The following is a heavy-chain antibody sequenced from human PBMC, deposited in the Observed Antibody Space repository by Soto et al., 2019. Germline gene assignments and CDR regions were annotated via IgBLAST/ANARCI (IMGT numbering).Heavy chain of an antibody. D-gene: IGHD6-19*01. CDR3: AREGAVAGISHYYYYGMDV. CDR2: IKQDGSEK. Sequence: GGSLRLSCAASGFTFSSYWMSWVRQAPGKGLEWVANIKQDGSEKYYVDSVKGRFTISRDNAKNSLYLQMNSLRAEDTAVYYCAREGAVAGISHYYYYGMDVWGQGTTVTVSS. CDR1: GFTFSSYW. J-gene: IGHJ6*02. V-gene: IGHV3-7*03.